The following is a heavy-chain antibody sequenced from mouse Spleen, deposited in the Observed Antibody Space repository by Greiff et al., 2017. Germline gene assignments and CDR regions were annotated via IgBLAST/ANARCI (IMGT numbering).Heavy chain of an antibody. V-gene: IGHV5-17*01. D-gene: IGHD1-2*01. CDR1: GFTFSDYG. Sequence: DVKLVESGGGLVKPGGSLKLSCAASGFTFSDYGMHWVRQAPEKGLEWVAYISSGSSTIYYADTVKGRFTNTRDNAKNTLFLQMTSVRSEDTAMYYCEITTATFDYWGQGTTLTVSS. CDR2: ISSGSSTI. CDR3: EITTATFDY. J-gene: IGHJ2*01.